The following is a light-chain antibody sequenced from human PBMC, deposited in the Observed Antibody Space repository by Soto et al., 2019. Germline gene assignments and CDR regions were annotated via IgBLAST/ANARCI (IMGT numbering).Light chain of an antibody. V-gene: IGKV1-12*01. Sequence: DIQMTQSPYSVSASVGDRVTITCRASQGISTLLAWYQQKPGKGPKLLIYAASSLQSGVPSRFSGSGSETEFSLTIRALQPEDFATYYCQQLSRYPLTFGGGTKVDIK. CDR3: QQLSRYPLT. CDR2: AAS. CDR1: QGISTL. J-gene: IGKJ4*01.